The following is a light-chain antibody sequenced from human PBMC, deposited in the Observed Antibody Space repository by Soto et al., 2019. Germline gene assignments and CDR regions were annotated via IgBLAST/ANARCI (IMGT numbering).Light chain of an antibody. V-gene: IGKV3-20*01. CDR2: GAS. J-gene: IGKJ2*01. CDR3: QQYGRSPYT. CDR1: QIVNNDA. Sequence: EIVLTQSPDTLSLSPGERATLSCRASQIVNNDALAWYQQKPGQAPRLLIYGASNRPGGIPDKFSGSGSGTDFTFTINRLEPEDSAVYYCQQYGRSPYTFAQGTKLEI.